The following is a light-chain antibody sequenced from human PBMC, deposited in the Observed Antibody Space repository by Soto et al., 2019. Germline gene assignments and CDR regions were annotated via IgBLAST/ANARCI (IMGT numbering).Light chain of an antibody. J-gene: IGKJ1*01. Sequence: EIVLTQSPSTLSLFPGERATLSCRATQSVSSNYLAWYQQKPGQAPRLLIYVASSRATGIPDRFSGSGSGTDFTLTISRLEPEDFAVYYCQQYGTSPWTFGQGTKVEIK. CDR3: QQYGTSPWT. CDR2: VAS. CDR1: QSVSSNY. V-gene: IGKV3-20*01.